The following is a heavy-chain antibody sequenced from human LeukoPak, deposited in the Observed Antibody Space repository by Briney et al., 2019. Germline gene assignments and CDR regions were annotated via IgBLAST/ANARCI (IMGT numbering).Heavy chain of an antibody. CDR2: IYHSGST. J-gene: IGHJ5*02. CDR3: ARGRDYYYDRSGYFNWFDP. V-gene: IGHV4-4*02. Sequence: PSETPSLTCAVSGGSISTTNWWSWVRQPPGKGLEWIGDIYHSGSTHYNPSLKSRVTISIDKSKNQFSLKLSSATAADTAVYYCARGRDYYYDRSGYFNWFDPWGQGTLVTVSS. CDR1: GGSISTTNW. D-gene: IGHD3-22*01.